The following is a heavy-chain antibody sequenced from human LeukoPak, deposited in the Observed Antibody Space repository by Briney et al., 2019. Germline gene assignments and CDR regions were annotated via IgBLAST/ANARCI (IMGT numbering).Heavy chain of an antibody. J-gene: IGHJ6*03. CDR2: IIPIFGTA. CDR3: ARAISIAARLDYYYYMDV. D-gene: IGHD6-6*01. Sequence: SVKVSCRASGGTFSSYAISWVRQAPGQGLEWMGGIIPIFGTANYAQKFQGRVTITTDESTSTAYMELSSLRSEDTAVYYCARAISIAARLDYYYYMDVWGKGTTVAVSS. V-gene: IGHV1-69*05. CDR1: GGTFSSYA.